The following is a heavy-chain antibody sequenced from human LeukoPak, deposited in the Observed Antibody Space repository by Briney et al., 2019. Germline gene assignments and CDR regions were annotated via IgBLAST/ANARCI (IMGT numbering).Heavy chain of an antibody. CDR2: INPNSGGT. D-gene: IGHD3-10*01. CDR1: GYTFTGYY. J-gene: IGHJ4*02. CDR3: ARVRSIYRVYGSGSYTFDC. V-gene: IGHV1-2*02. Sequence: EASVKVSCKASGYTFTGYYMHWVRQAPGQGLEGMGWINPNSGGTNYAQKFQGRVTMTRDTSISTAYMELSRLRSDDTAVYYCARVRSIYRVYGSGSYTFDCWGQGTLVTVSS.